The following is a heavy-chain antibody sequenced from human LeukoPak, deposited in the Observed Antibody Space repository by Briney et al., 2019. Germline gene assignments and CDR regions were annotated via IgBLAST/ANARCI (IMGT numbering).Heavy chain of an antibody. J-gene: IGHJ4*02. CDR2: ISYDGSNK. CDR1: GFTFSSYG. Sequence: PGGSLRLSCAASGFTFSSYGMHWVRQAPGKGLEWVAVISYDGSNKYYADSVKGRFTISRDNSKNTLYLQMNTLRAEDTAVYYCARKQAIGPAPLDYWGQGTLVTVSS. V-gene: IGHV3-30*03. CDR3: ARKQAIGPAPLDY.